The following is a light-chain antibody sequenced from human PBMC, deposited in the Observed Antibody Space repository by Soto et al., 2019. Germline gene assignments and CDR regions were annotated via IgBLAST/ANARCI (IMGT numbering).Light chain of an antibody. Sequence: EIVLTQSPGNLSLSPGERATLSCRASQSVNSIYLAWYQQKPGQAPRLLIYGASNRATGIPDRFSGSGSGTDFTLTISRLEPEDFAVYYCQQYAGLWTFGQGTKVEIK. V-gene: IGKV3-20*01. J-gene: IGKJ1*01. CDR2: GAS. CDR1: QSVNSIY. CDR3: QQYAGLWT.